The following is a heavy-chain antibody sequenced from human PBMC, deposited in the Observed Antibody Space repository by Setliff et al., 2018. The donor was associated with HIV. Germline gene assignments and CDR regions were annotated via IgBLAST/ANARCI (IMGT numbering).Heavy chain of an antibody. CDR1: GGSMSNYY. V-gene: IGHV4-59*01. D-gene: IGHD4-17*01. CDR2: IFHTGSS. Sequence: SETLSLTCSVSGGSMSNYYWSWVRRPPGKGLEWMGDIFHTGSSTYNPSLKSRVSLSVDTSKNQFSLRLSAVTAADTAVYYCASLTDYGGDSGSHWGQGTLVTVSS. J-gene: IGHJ4*02. CDR3: ASLTDYGGDSGSH.